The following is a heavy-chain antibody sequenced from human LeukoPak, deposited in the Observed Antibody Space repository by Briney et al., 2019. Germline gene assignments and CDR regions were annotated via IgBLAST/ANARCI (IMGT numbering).Heavy chain of an antibody. CDR3: AE. J-gene: IGHJ4*02. V-gene: IGHV3-23*01. CDR1: GISISSYA. Sequence: GGSLRLSCAASGISISSYAMSWVRQAPGKGLEGVSGISISGGSTSYADSVKGRFTISRDNPRNTLYMETNSLRAEDTALSYSAEWGQGTLVTVSS. D-gene: IGHD3-10*01. CDR2: ISISGGST.